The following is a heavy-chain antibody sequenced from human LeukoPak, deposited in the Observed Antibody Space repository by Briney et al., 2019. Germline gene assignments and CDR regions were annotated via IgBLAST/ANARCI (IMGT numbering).Heavy chain of an antibody. CDR3: ARLKEGIDY. J-gene: IGHJ4*02. CDR2: IYYSGNT. CDR1: GGSISGSSYF. Sequence: SSETLSLTCALSGGSISGSSYFWGWIRQPPGKGLEWIGSIYYSGNTYYNPSLKSRVTIYVDTSKNQFSLKLSSVTAADTAVYYCARLKEGIDYWGQGTLVTVSS. V-gene: IGHV4-39*01. D-gene: IGHD3-10*01.